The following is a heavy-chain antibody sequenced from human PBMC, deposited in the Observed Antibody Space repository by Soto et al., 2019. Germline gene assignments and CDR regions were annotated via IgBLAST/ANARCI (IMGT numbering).Heavy chain of an antibody. J-gene: IGHJ4*02. D-gene: IGHD2-2*01. Sequence: SETLSLTCTVSRDSFSNYYCNWVRKSAGKGLEWIGRIYPTGSTTYNPSLKSRLTMSVDTSKNQFSLRLTSMTAADTAVYYCATGRSEVVPGAMDSWGQGTLVTVSS. V-gene: IGHV4-4*07. CDR1: RDSFSNYY. CDR3: ATGRSEVVPGAMDS. CDR2: IYPTGST.